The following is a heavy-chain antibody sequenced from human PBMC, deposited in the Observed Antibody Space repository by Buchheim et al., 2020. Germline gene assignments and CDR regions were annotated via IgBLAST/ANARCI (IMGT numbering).Heavy chain of an antibody. Sequence: EVQLLESGGGLLQPGGSLRLSCTASGFTFTSYAMSWVRQAPGKGLVWVSRINSDGSSTSYADSVKGRFTISRDNATNTLYLQMNSLRAEDTAVYYCARDRIWNDGENDAFDIWGQGT. J-gene: IGHJ3*02. CDR2: INSDGSST. CDR3: ARDRIWNDGENDAFDI. CDR1: GFTFTSYA. D-gene: IGHD1-1*01. V-gene: IGHV3-74*01.